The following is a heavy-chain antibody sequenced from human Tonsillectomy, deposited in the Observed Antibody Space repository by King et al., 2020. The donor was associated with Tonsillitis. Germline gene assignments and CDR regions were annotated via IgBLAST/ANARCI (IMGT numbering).Heavy chain of an antibody. CDR3: ARSGGYYPWDFDY. V-gene: IGHV3-48*01. CDR1: GFTFSSYS. CDR2: IRSSSNTI. Sequence: VQLVESGGGLVQPGGSLRLSCAASGFTFSSYSMNWVRQAPGKGLEWISYIRSSSNTIYYADSVKGRFTISRDNAKKSLYLQMNSLRAEDMAVYYCARSGGYYPWDFDYWGQGTLVTVSS. J-gene: IGHJ4*02. D-gene: IGHD3-22*01.